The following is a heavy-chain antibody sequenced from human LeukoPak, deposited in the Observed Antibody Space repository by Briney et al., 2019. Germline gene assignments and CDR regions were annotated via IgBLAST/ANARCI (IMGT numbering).Heavy chain of an antibody. CDR3: ARDRQLERRGLDY. Sequence: PSETLSLTCTVSGDSISNYYWSWIRQPPGKGLEWIGFVYYSGSTNYNPSLKSRVTISIYTSKNQFSLKLSSVTPADTAVYYCARDRQLERRGLDYWGQGALVTVSS. J-gene: IGHJ4*02. CDR2: VYYSGST. V-gene: IGHV4-59*01. CDR1: GDSISNYY. D-gene: IGHD1-1*01.